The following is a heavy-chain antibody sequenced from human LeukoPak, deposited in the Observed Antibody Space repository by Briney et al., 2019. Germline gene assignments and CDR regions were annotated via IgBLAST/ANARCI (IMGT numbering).Heavy chain of an antibody. CDR2: ISYDGSNK. Sequence: GGSLRLSCAASGFTFSNYGMHWVRQAPGKRLEWVAVISYDGSNKYYADSVKGRFTISRDNSKNTLYLQMNSLRAEDTAVYYCAKDLRVRWLVPYYFDYWGQGTLVTVSS. CDR3: AKDLRVRWLVPYYFDY. CDR1: GFTFSNYG. D-gene: IGHD6-19*01. V-gene: IGHV3-30*18. J-gene: IGHJ4*02.